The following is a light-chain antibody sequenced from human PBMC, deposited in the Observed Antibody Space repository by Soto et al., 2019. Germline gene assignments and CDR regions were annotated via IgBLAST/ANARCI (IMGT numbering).Light chain of an antibody. V-gene: IGKV3-15*01. CDR2: RAS. Sequence: EMVMTQSPATLSVSPGERATLSCRASQSVGSSLAWYQQKPGQAPRLLIYRASTRATGIPARFSGSGSGTEFTLTISSLQSEDIAVYYCLQYNKWHTFGGGTKVEIK. J-gene: IGKJ4*01. CDR1: QSVGSS. CDR3: LQYNKWHT.